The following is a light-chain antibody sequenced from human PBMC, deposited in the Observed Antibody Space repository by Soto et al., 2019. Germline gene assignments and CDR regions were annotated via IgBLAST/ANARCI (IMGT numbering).Light chain of an antibody. Sequence: QSVMTQPPSVSAAPGQRVTISCSGSSSNIGGNSVSWYQQLPGTAPKLLIYSNNQRPSGVPDRFSGSKSGTSASLAISGLQSEDEADYYCAAWDDSLNGPWVFGGGTKLTVL. V-gene: IGLV1-44*01. CDR2: SNN. CDR1: SSNIGGNS. J-gene: IGLJ3*02. CDR3: AAWDDSLNGPWV.